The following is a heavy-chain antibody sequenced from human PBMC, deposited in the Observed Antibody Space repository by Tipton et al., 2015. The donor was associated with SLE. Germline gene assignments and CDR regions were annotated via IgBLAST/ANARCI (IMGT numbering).Heavy chain of an antibody. CDR2: INHRGLT. CDR1: VGTFNDYD. D-gene: IGHD4-17*01. Sequence: TLSLTCLVSVGTFNDYDWAWVRQPPGKGLEWIGQINHRGLTKYSQSLKGRVTLSVDTSKKQLSLRLTSLTAADTAVYYCARGSDGEYVRYFDVWGPGTLVTVSS. J-gene: IGHJ2*01. V-gene: IGHV4-34*01. CDR3: ARGSDGEYVRYFDV.